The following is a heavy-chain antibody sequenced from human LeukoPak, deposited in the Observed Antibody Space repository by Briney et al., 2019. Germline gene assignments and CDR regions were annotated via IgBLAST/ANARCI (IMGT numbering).Heavy chain of an antibody. Sequence: SETLSLTCTVSGGSISSSSYYWGWIRQPPGKGLEWIGRIYTSGSTNYNPSLKSRVTMSVDTSKNQFSLKLSSVTAADTAVYYCARDYDFWSGYPMSQYYYYMDVWGKGTTVTVSS. V-gene: IGHV4-39*07. J-gene: IGHJ6*03. CDR2: IYTSGST. CDR1: GGSISSSSYY. D-gene: IGHD3-3*01. CDR3: ARDYDFWSGYPMSQYYYYMDV.